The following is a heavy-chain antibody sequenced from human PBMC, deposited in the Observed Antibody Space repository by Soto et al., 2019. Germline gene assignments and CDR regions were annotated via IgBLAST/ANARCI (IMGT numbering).Heavy chain of an antibody. Sequence: SETLSLTCSVSGGSISSGDYYWSWIRQHPGKGLEWIGYIYYSGSTYYNPSLKSRVTISVDTSKNQFSLKLSSVTAADTAVYYCVRYPRGYYMDVWGKGTTVTVSS. J-gene: IGHJ6*03. V-gene: IGHV4-31*03. CDR1: GGSISSGDYY. CDR3: VRYPRGYYMDV. CDR2: IYYSGST.